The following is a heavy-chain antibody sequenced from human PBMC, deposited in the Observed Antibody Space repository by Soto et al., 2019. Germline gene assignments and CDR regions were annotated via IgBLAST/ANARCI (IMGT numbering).Heavy chain of an antibody. J-gene: IGHJ6*02. D-gene: IGHD3-3*01. CDR2: ISAYNGNT. CDR3: ARDISGGAYYDFWSGFEVYYYYGMDV. Sequence: ASVKVSCKASGYTFTSCAMHWVRQAPGQRLEWMGWISAYNGNTNYAQKLQGRVTMTTDTSTSTAYMELRSLRSDDTAVYYCARDISGGAYYDFWSGFEVYYYYGMDVWGQGTTVTVSS. CDR1: GYTFTSCA. V-gene: IGHV1-18*01.